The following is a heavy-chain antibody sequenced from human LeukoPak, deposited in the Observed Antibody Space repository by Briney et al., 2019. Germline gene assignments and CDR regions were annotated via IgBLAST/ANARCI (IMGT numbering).Heavy chain of an antibody. Sequence: PGGSLRLSCEASGFSFTDYYVTWIRQAPGKGLEWVSYISRTGHSTYYGDSVAGRFTIPRDTAKNSLFLQMTSLRAEDTAVYYCARAGDSGDFPLGYFYYMDVWGKGTTVTVSS. CDR3: ARAGDSGDFPLGYFYYMDV. CDR2: ISRTGHST. J-gene: IGHJ6*03. D-gene: IGHD4-17*01. CDR1: GFSFTDYY. V-gene: IGHV3-11*01.